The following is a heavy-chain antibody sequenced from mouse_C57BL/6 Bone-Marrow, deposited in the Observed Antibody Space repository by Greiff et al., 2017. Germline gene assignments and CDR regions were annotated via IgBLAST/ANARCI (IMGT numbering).Heavy chain of an antibody. CDR1: GYTFTSYG. V-gene: IGHV1-81*01. CDR3: ASPITTVVATDY. CDR2: IYPRSGNT. Sequence: QVQLQQSGAELARPGASVKLSCKASGYTFTSYGISWVKQRTGQGLEWIGEIYPRSGNTYYTEKFKGKATLTADKSSSTAYMELRSLTSEDSAVYFCASPITTVVATDYWGQGTTLTVSS. J-gene: IGHJ2*01. D-gene: IGHD1-1*01.